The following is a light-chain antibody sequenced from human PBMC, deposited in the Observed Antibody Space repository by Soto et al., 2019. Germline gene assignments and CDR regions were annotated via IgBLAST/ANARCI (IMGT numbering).Light chain of an antibody. Sequence: EIVLTQSPATLSLSPGERATLSCRASQSVSSYLAWYQQKPGQAPRLLIYDASNRATGIPARLSGSGSGTDFTLTISSLEPEDFAVYYCQQRMNRITFGQGTRLEIK. CDR3: QQRMNRIT. V-gene: IGKV3-11*01. CDR2: DAS. J-gene: IGKJ5*01. CDR1: QSVSSY.